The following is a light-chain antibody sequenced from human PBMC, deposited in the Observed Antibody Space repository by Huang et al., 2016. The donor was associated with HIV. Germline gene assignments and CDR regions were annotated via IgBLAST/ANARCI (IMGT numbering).Light chain of an antibody. Sequence: EIVLTQSPATLSLSPGERATLSCGASQSVSSNFLAWYQQSPGLAPRLLIYDTSTRAPGIPDRFSGNGSGTDFTLTITRLDPEDFAVYYCQQYGSSPVTFGQGTKVEIK. CDR3: QQYGSSPVT. CDR1: QSVSSNF. V-gene: IGKV3D-20*01. CDR2: DTS. J-gene: IGKJ1*01.